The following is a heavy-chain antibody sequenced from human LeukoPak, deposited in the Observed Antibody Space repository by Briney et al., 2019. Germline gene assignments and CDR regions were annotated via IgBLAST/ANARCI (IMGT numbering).Heavy chain of an antibody. CDR1: GFTFSSYG. CDR3: AKELLGPTRGYGGYDPYYFDY. CDR2: ISYDGSNK. J-gene: IGHJ4*02. V-gene: IGHV3-30*18. Sequence: GGSLRLSCAASGFTFSSYGMHWVRQAPGKGLEWVAVISYDGSNKYYADSVKGRFTISRDNSKNTLYLQMNSLRAEDTAVYYCAKELLGPTRGYGGYDPYYFDYWGQGTLVTVSS. D-gene: IGHD5-12*01.